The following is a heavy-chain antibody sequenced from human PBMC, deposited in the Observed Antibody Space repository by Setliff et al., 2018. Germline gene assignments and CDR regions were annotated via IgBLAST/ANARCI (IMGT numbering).Heavy chain of an antibody. J-gene: IGHJ6*02. Sequence: LRLSCTASGFTFGDYAMSWVRQAPGKGLEWVGFVRSKAYGGTTEYAASVKGRFTISRDDSKSIAYLQMNSLKTEDTAVYYCTRVGRQLVYYYYGMDVWGQGTTVTVSS. CDR1: GFTFGDYA. CDR2: VRSKAYGGTT. V-gene: IGHV3-49*04. CDR3: TRVGRQLVYYYYGMDV. D-gene: IGHD6-13*01.